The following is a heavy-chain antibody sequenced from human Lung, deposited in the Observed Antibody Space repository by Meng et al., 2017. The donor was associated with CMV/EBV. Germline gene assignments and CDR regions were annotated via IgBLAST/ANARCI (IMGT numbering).Heavy chain of an antibody. Sequence: QLQEPGPGLVMPSGALSPTCAGSGGSNSSCTWWSWVRQPPGKGLEWIGEIYHSGGTNYNPSLRGRVTISLDKSKNQFSLTLRSVTAADTALYYCARDPYATGWAGWGQGTLVTVSS. CDR3: ARDPYATGWAG. CDR1: GGSNSSCTW. CDR2: IYHSGGT. J-gene: IGHJ4*02. D-gene: IGHD6-19*01. V-gene: IGHV4-4*02.